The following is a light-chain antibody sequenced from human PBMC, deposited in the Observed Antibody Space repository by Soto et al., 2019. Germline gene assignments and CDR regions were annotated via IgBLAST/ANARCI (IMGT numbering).Light chain of an antibody. CDR3: HQYGSSPPYT. V-gene: IGKV3-20*01. CDR1: QSVSNNY. J-gene: IGKJ2*01. CDR2: GSS. Sequence: EVVLTQSPGTLSLSPGESATLSCRASQSVSNNYFAWYQQKPGQAPRLLIFGSSDSATGIPATFSGSRSGTDFTLTISRLEPEDFSVYYCHQYGSSPPYTFGQGTKLEIK.